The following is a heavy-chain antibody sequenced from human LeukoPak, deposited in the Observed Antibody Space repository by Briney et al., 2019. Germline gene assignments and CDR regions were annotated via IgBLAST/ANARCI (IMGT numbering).Heavy chain of an antibody. CDR1: GGSISSGDYY. D-gene: IGHD3-9*01. J-gene: IGHJ4*02. CDR2: IYYSGST. Sequence: SETLSLTCTVSGGSISSGDYYWSWIRQPPGKGLEWIGYIYYSGSTYYNPSLKSRVTISVDTSKNQFSLKLSSVTAADTAVYYCARAPTYDILTGYYYFDYWGQGTLVTVSS. V-gene: IGHV4-30-4*01. CDR3: ARAPTYDILTGYYYFDY.